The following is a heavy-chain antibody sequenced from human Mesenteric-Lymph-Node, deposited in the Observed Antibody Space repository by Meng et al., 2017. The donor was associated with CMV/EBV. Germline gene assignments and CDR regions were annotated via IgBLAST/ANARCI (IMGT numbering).Heavy chain of an antibody. CDR2: IFSTGNT. V-gene: IGHV4-59*01. Sequence: SGGSISAYSWTWIRQPPGKGLEWIGSIFSTGNTNYYPSLKSRVALSLNTSKNQFSLTLSSVTATDTAVYYCANSYIFMAPTAMSFSYWGQGALVTVSS. CDR1: GGSISAYS. CDR3: ANSYIFMAPTAMSFSY. J-gene: IGHJ4*02. D-gene: IGHD2-21*02.